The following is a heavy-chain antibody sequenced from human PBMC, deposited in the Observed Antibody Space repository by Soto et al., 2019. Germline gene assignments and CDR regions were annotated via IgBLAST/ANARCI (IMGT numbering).Heavy chain of an antibody. J-gene: IGHJ5*02. D-gene: IGHD2-2*01. CDR3: ARVRKYRLLLHP. CDR2: IYGSTSN. V-gene: IGHV4-31*03. CDR1: GVSISSGAYY. Sequence: SETLPLTCTVSGVSISSGAYYWSCIRQQKGKGLEWIGSIYGSTSNYYNPPRRSRITISVDTTKNQFSLKHSSVTAADAAEYYCARVRKYRLLLHPWGQGTLVTVSS.